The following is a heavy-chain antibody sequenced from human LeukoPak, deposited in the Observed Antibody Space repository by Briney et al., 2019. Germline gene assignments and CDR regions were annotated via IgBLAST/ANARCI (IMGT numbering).Heavy chain of an antibody. V-gene: IGHV4-38-2*02. CDR1: GYSISSGYY. CDR2: IYHSGST. CDR3: ARVSYSSGWTVYYYYMDV. D-gene: IGHD6-19*01. J-gene: IGHJ6*03. Sequence: SETLSLTCTVSGYSISSGYYWGWIRQPPGKELEWVGSIYHSGSTYYNPSLKSRVTISVGTSKNQFSLKLSSVTAADTAVYYCARVSYSSGWTVYYYYMDVWGKGTTVTVSS.